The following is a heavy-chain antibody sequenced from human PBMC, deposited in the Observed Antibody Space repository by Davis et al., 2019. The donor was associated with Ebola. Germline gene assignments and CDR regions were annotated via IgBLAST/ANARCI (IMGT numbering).Heavy chain of an antibody. V-gene: IGHV3-48*03. J-gene: IGHJ4*02. CDR3: ARGRFGELPFDY. CDR1: GFTFSSYE. CDR2: ISSSGDTI. D-gene: IGHD3-10*01. Sequence: GGSLRLSCAASGFTFSSYEMNWVRQAPGKGLEWVSYISSSGDTIYYADSVKGRFTISRDNAKNSLYLQMNSLRAEDTAVYYCARGRFGELPFDYWGQGTLVTVSS.